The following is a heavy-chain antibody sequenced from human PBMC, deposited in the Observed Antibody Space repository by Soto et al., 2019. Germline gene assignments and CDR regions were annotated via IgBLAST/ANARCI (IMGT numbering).Heavy chain of an antibody. V-gene: IGHV1-2*02. J-gene: IGHJ4*02. Sequence: ASVKVSCKASGYTFTVYYMHWVRQAPGQGLEWMGWINPKSGGTMYPQKFQGRVTMTWDTSISTAYMALTRLRSDDTAVYYCARDLAKGGGSAGFDYWGQGTLVTVS. CDR2: INPKSGGT. CDR3: ARDLAKGGGSAGFDY. CDR1: GYTFTVYY. D-gene: IGHD1-26*01.